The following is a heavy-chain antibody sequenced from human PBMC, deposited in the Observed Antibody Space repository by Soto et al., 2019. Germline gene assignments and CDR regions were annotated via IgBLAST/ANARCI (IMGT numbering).Heavy chain of an antibody. J-gene: IGHJ4*02. CDR3: ARDKITGLFDY. Sequence: QVQLQQWGAGLLKPSETLSLTCAVYGGSFSGYYWTWIRQPPGTGLEWIGEINHSGSTTYNPSLKSRVTISVDTSKNQFSLKLTSATAADTAVYYCARDKITGLFDYWGQGTVVTVSS. CDR2: INHSGST. D-gene: IGHD2-8*02. CDR1: GGSFSGYY. V-gene: IGHV4-34*01.